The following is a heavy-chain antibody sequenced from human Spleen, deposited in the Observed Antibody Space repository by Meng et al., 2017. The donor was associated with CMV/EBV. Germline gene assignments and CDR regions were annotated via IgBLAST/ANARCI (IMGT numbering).Heavy chain of an antibody. Sequence: GGSLRLSCAASGFTFSSYAMHWVRQAPGKGLEWVAVISYDGSNKYYADSVKGRFTISRDNSKNTLYLQMNSLRAEDTAVYYCAKDSRSEQLIDYYYYGIDVWGQGTTVTVSS. CDR3: AKDSRSEQLIDYYYYGIDV. V-gene: IGHV3-30-3*01. J-gene: IGHJ6*02. CDR1: GFTFSSYA. CDR2: ISYDGSNK. D-gene: IGHD6-6*01.